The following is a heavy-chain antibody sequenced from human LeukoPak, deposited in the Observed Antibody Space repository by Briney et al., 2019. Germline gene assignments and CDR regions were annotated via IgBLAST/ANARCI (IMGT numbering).Heavy chain of an antibody. CDR1: GGSISSGGYY. V-gene: IGHV4-30-4*08. J-gene: IGHJ6*02. D-gene: IGHD5-24*01. CDR3: ARTPRDGYNRFYYYYGMDV. CDR2: IYYSGST. Sequence: TSQTLSLTCTVSGGSISSGGYYWSWIRQHPGKGLEWIGYIYYSGSTYYNPSLKSRVTISVDTSKNQFSLKLSSVTAADTAVYYCARTPRDGYNRFYYYYGMDVWGQGTTVTVSS.